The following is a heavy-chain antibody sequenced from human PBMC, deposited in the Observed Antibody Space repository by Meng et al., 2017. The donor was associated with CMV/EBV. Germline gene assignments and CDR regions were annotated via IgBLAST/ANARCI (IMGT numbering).Heavy chain of an antibody. CDR3: ARGVGNIVVVPAATYGIDV. CDR1: GFTFDDYG. Sequence: GESLKISCAASGFTFDDYGMSWVRQAPGKGLEWVSGINWNGGSTGYADSVKGRFTISRDNAKNSLYLQMNSLRAEDTALYYCARGVGNIVVVPAATYGIDVWGQCTTVPVSS. V-gene: IGHV3-20*04. CDR2: INWNGGST. J-gene: IGHJ6*02. D-gene: IGHD2-2*01.